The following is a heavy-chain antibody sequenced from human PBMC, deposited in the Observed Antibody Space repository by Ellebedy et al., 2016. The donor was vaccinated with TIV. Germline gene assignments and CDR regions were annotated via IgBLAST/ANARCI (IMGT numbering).Heavy chain of an antibody. CDR2: ISGSGGNT. Sequence: GESLKISXAASGFTFTSCAMSWVRQAPGKGLEWVSAISGSGGNTYYANSVKGRFTISRDNSKNTLYLQMSSLRAEDTAVYYCAKPDFGGYSYGPYYYSGMDVWGQGTTVTVSS. CDR3: AKPDFGGYSYGPYYYSGMDV. D-gene: IGHD5-18*01. CDR1: GFTFTSCA. J-gene: IGHJ6*02. V-gene: IGHV3-23*01.